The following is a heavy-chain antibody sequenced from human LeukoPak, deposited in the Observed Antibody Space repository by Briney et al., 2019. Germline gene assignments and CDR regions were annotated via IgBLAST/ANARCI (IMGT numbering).Heavy chain of an antibody. CDR2: FYTTGST. D-gene: IGHD1-1*01. CDR1: GGSISSYY. Sequence: SETLSLTCSVSGGSISSYYWSWIRQPAGKGLECIGRFYTTGSTNYNPSPKSRVTMSVDTSKNQFSLKLSSVTAADTAVYYCARGPTGTYSFDSWGQGTLVTVSS. V-gene: IGHV4-4*07. J-gene: IGHJ4*02. CDR3: ARGPTGTYSFDS.